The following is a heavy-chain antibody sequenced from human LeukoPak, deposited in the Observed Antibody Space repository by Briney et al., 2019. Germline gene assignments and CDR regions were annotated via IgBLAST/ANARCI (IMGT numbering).Heavy chain of an antibody. V-gene: IGHV1-69*13. Sequence: SVKVSCKASGGTFSSYAISWVRQAPGQGLEWMGGSIPIFGTANYAQKFQGRVTITADESTSTAYMELSSLRSEDTAVYYCARGTDTAMVTPIAHDYWGQGTLVTVSS. CDR1: GGTFSSYA. D-gene: IGHD5-18*01. J-gene: IGHJ4*02. CDR3: ARGTDTAMVTPIAHDY. CDR2: SIPIFGTA.